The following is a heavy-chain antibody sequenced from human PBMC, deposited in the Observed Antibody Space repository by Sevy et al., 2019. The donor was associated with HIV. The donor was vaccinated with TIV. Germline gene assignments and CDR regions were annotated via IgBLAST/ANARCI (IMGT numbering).Heavy chain of an antibody. Sequence: ASVKVSCKASGYTFTSYGISWVRQAPGQGLEWMGWISAYNGNTNYAQKLQGRVTMTTDTSTSTAYMELRSLRSDDTAVYYCARDHTSRYFCSGSDFDYWGQGTLVTVSS. D-gene: IGHD3-3*01. V-gene: IGHV1-18*04. J-gene: IGHJ4*02. CDR2: ISAYNGNT. CDR3: ARDHTSRYFCSGSDFDY. CDR1: GYTFTSYG.